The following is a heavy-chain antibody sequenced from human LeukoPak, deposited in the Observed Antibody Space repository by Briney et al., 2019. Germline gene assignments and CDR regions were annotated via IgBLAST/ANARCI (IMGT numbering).Heavy chain of an antibody. V-gene: IGHV4-4*02. J-gene: IGHJ6*04. Sequence: PSETLSLTCAVSGGSISSSNWWSWVRQPPGKGLEWIGEIYHSGSTNYNPSLKSRVTISVDKSKNQFSLKLSSVTAADTAVYYCARTKGSGWYSMDVWGKGTTVTISS. CDR1: GGSISSSNW. D-gene: IGHD6-19*01. CDR2: IYHSGST. CDR3: ARTKGSGWYSMDV.